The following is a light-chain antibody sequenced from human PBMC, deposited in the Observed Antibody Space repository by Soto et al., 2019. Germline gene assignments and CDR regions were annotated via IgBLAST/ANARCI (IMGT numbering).Light chain of an antibody. V-gene: IGKV1-9*01. CDR2: AAS. CDR3: QQYNDWPRT. J-gene: IGKJ3*01. CDR1: QGISSY. Sequence: DIQLTQSPSFLSASVGDRVAITCRASQGISSYLAWYQQKPGKAPKLLIYAASTLQSGVPSRFSGSGSGTEFTLTISSLQSEDFALYYCQQYNDWPRTFGPGTKVDIK.